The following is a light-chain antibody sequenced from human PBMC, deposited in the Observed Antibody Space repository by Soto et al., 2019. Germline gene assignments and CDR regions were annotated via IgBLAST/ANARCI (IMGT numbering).Light chain of an antibody. V-gene: IGKV3-20*01. CDR3: QQYATSWWT. J-gene: IGKJ1*01. Sequence: EIVLTQSPGTLSLSPGERATLSCRASQSVSNSYLAWYQQKPGQAPSLLIYGASSRATGIPDRFSGSGFGTDFTLTISRLEPEDFPVYYCQQYATSWWTFGQGTKVEIK. CDR1: QSVSNSY. CDR2: GAS.